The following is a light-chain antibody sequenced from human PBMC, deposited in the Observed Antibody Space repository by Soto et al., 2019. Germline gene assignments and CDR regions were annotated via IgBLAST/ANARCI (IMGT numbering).Light chain of an antibody. J-gene: IGKJ1*01. Sequence: EMVWSQSPGSLSLSPGERATLSCRASQSVSRNYLAWYQQKPGQAPRLLIYGASSRAAGTPDRFTGSGSGTDFTLSIDRLEPEDFAVYHCQHYGSSPWTFGQGTKVDIK. CDR1: QSVSRNY. V-gene: IGKV3-20*01. CDR3: QHYGSSPWT. CDR2: GAS.